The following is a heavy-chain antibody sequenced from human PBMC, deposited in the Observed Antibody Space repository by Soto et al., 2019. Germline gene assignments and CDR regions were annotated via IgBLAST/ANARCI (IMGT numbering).Heavy chain of an antibody. J-gene: IGHJ6*03. CDR2: IYYSGST. Sequence: SQTLPLPCPVFCGPISNRSSYRIWIRQPPGKGLEWIGSIYYSGSTYYNPSLKSRVTISVDTSKNQFSLKLSSVTAADTAVYYCAFSGGSMDVWGKGTTVTSP. D-gene: IGHD2-15*01. CDR3: AFSGGSMDV. CDR1: CGPISNRSSY. V-gene: IGHV4-39*01.